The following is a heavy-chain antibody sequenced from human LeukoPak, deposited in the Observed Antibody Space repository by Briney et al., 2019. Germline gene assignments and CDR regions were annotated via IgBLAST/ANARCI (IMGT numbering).Heavy chain of an antibody. Sequence: SETLSLTCTVSGGSISSYYWSWIRQPPGKGLEWIGYIYYSGSTNYNPSLKSRVTISVDTSKNQFSLKLSSVTAADTAVYYCARREQLVPFWDYWGQGTLVTVSS. CDR1: GGSISSYY. CDR2: IYYSGST. J-gene: IGHJ4*02. V-gene: IGHV4-59*08. CDR3: ARREQLVPFWDY. D-gene: IGHD6-6*01.